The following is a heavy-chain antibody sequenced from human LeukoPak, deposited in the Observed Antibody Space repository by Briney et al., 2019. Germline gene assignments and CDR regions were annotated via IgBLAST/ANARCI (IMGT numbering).Heavy chain of an antibody. J-gene: IGHJ4*02. D-gene: IGHD3-9*01. CDR1: GFTFSSYG. V-gene: IGHV3-30*18. CDR2: ISYDGSNK. Sequence: PGRSLRLSCAASGFTFSSYGMHWVRQAPGKGLEWVAVISYDGSNKYYADSVKGRFTISRDNSKNTLYLQMNSLRAEDTAVYYCAKPDTYYDILTGYWGSKYYFGYWGQGTLVTVSS. CDR3: AKPDTYYDILTGYWGSKYYFGY.